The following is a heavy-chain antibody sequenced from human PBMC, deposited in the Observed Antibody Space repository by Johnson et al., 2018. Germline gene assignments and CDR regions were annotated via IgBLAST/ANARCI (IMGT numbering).Heavy chain of an antibody. Sequence: VQLVESGGGLVQPGGSLRLSCAASGFTFSSYAMSWVRQAPGKGLEWVSAISGSGGSTYYADSVKGRFTIPRDNSKNTLYLQMNSLRAEDTAVYYCAKGGREWFGDSGMNYYMDVWGKGTTVTVSS. J-gene: IGHJ6*03. CDR3: AKGGREWFGDSGMNYYMDV. CDR2: ISGSGGST. CDR1: GFTFSSYA. D-gene: IGHD3-10*01. V-gene: IGHV3-23*04.